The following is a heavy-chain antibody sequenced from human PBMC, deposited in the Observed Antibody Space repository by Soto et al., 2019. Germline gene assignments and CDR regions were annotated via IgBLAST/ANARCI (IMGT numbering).Heavy chain of an antibody. J-gene: IGHJ6*02. D-gene: IGHD2-15*01. Sequence: QVQLQESGPGLVKPSQTLSLTCTVSGGSISSGGYYWSWIRQHPGKGLEWIGYIYYSGSTYYNPSLKSRVTISVDTSKNQFSLKLSSVTAADTAVYYCARDRVARYYYGMDVWGQGTTVTVSS. V-gene: IGHV4-31*03. CDR2: IYYSGST. CDR1: GGSISSGGYY. CDR3: ARDRVARYYYGMDV.